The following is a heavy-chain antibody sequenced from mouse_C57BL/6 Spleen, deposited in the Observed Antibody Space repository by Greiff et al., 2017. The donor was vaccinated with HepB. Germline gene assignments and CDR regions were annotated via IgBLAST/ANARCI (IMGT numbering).Heavy chain of an antibody. D-gene: IGHD2-4*01. V-gene: IGHV1-66*01. CDR2: IYPGSGNT. Sequence: VQLQQSGPELVKPGASVKISCKASGYSFTSYYIHWVKQRPGQGLEWIGWIYPGSGNTKYNEKFKGKATLTADTSSSTAYMQLSSLTSEDSAVYYCASSYYEYGVWYFDVWGTGTTVTVSS. CDR1: GYSFTSYY. CDR3: ASSYYEYGVWYFDV. J-gene: IGHJ1*03.